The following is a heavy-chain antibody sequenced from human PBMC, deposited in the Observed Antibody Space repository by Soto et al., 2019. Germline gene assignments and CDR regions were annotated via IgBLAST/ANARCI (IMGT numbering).Heavy chain of an antibody. V-gene: IGHV3-66*01. CDR2: IYSGGGT. D-gene: IGHD7-27*01. CDR3: ARDHWGSFGY. J-gene: IGHJ4*02. CDR1: GLTVSSNH. Sequence: PGGSLRLSCAASGLTVSSNHMSWVRQAPGRGLEWVSVIYSGGGTNYADSVKGRFTISRDNSKNTLYLQMNSLRAEDTAVYYCARDHWGSFGYWGQGTLVTVSS.